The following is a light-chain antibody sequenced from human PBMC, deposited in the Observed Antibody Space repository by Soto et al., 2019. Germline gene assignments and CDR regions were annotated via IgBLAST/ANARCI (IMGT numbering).Light chain of an antibody. J-gene: IGKJ1*01. CDR2: VAS. V-gene: IGKV1-12*01. Sequence: DIQMTQYPSTLSGSVGDRVTITFLASQGISSWLAWYQQKPGKAPKFLLYVASSLQSGVPSRFSGSGSGTDFTLTISSLQPQDFATYYCQQANSFPWTFGQGTKVDIK. CDR1: QGISSW. CDR3: QQANSFPWT.